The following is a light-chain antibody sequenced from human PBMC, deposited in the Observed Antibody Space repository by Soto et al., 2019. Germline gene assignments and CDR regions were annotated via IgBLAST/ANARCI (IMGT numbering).Light chain of an antibody. CDR1: QRIGTY. V-gene: IGKV1-39*01. CDR2: AAS. J-gene: IGKJ1*01. CDR3: QQRSTTPWT. Sequence: DIPLTQSPSSLPASVGDRVTITCRASQRIGTYVNWYQQKLGKAPTFLISAASSLYSGVPSRFSGSGSGTDFTLTITSLQPEDFATYYCQQRSTTPWTFGQGTKVEIK.